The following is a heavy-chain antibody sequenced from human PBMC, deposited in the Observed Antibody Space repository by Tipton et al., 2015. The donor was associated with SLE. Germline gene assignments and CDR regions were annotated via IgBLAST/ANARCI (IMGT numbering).Heavy chain of an antibody. J-gene: IGHJ6*03. CDR1: GGSISSYY. CDR3: ARDGEWELDYYYYMDV. D-gene: IGHD1-26*01. CDR2: IYYSGST. Sequence: TLSLTCTVSGGSISSYYWSWIRQPPGKGLEWIGYIYYSGSTNYNPSLKSRVTISDDTSKNQFTLNLRSVTAADTAVYYCARDGEWELDYYYYMDVWGKGTTVTVSS. V-gene: IGHV4-59*01.